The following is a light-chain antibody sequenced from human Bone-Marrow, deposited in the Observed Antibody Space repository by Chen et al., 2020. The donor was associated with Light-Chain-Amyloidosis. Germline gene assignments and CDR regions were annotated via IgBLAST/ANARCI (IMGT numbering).Light chain of an antibody. CDR1: SSNIGSNY. Sequence: QSVLTQPPSASGPPGQRVTISCSGSSSNIGSNYVYWYQQLPGTAPKLLIYRNNPRPSGVPDRFSGSKSGTSASLAISGLRSEDEADYYCAAWDDSLSGWVFGGGTKLTVL. V-gene: IGLV1-47*01. CDR2: RNN. J-gene: IGLJ3*02. CDR3: AAWDDSLSGWV.